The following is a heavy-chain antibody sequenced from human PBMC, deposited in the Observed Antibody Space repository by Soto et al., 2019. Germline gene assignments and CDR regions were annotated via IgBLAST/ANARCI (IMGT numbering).Heavy chain of an antibody. V-gene: IGHV3-23*01. CDR2: FSGSGGST. Sequence: GGSLRLSCVASGFTFSNFAMSWVRQAPGKGLEWVSGFSGSGGSTDYADPVKGRFTISRDNSKNTLYLQMNSLRAEDTAGYYCAKLYDSSYFDYWGQGTLVTVSS. J-gene: IGHJ4*02. CDR1: GFTFSNFA. CDR3: AKLYDSSYFDY. D-gene: IGHD3-22*01.